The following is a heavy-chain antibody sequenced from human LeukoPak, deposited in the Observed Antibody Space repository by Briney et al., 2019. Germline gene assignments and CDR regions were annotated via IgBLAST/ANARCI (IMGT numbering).Heavy chain of an antibody. CDR1: GGSISNYY. CDR3: ARDAGMVVAASRFRWFDP. CDR2: IYTSGST. J-gene: IGHJ5*02. Sequence: SETLSLTCTVSGGSISNYYWSWIRQPAGKGLEWIGRIYTSGSTNYNPSLKSRVTISVDKSKNQFPLKLSSVTAADTAVYYCARDAGMVVAASRFRWFDPWGQGTLVTVSS. D-gene: IGHD2-15*01. V-gene: IGHV4-4*07.